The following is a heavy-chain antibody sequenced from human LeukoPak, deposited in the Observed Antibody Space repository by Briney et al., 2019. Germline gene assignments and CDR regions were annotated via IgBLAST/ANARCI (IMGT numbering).Heavy chain of an antibody. CDR1: GYSISSGYY. Sequence: SETLSPTCTVSGYSISSGYYWGWIRQPPGMGLEWIGSVYHSVSTDYNPSLKSRVTISLDTSKNQFSVKLRSVTATDTAVYYCARDRGAAAGTLDYWGQGTLVTVSS. D-gene: IGHD6-13*01. V-gene: IGHV4-38-2*02. CDR2: VYHSVST. CDR3: ARDRGAAAGTLDY. J-gene: IGHJ4*02.